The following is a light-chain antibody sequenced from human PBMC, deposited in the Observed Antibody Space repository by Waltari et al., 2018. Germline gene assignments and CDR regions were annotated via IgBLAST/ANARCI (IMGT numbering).Light chain of an antibody. CDR1: QSLVHSDGSTY. Sequence: VIFTQSPKSLPITPGQSASISCRSSQSLVHSDGSTYLSWYHQRPGQPPRLLIYKVSTRDSGVPDRFSGSGAGTDFTLKISSVEAEDVGVYFCGQGTHWPAFTFAGGTKVEI. CDR3: GQGTHWPAFT. J-gene: IGKJ4*01. V-gene: IGKV2-30*02. CDR2: KVS.